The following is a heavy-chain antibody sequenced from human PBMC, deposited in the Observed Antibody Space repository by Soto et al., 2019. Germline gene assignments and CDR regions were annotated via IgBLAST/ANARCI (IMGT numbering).Heavy chain of an antibody. Sequence: GASVKVSCKASGYTFTSYAMHWVRQAPGQRLEWMGWINAGNGNTKYSQKFQGRVTITRDTSASTAYMELSSLRSEDTAVYYCARSIFGVVAPSEYFQHWGQGTLVTVS. J-gene: IGHJ1*01. V-gene: IGHV1-3*01. CDR1: GYTFTSYA. CDR3: ARSIFGVVAPSEYFQH. D-gene: IGHD3-3*01. CDR2: INAGNGNT.